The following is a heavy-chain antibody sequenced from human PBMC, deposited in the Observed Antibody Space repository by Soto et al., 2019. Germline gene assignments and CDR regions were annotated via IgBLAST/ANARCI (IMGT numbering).Heavy chain of an antibody. V-gene: IGHV1-18*04. D-gene: IGHD2-2*01. CDR1: GYTFTSYG. CDR3: ARVGIVVVPAADYYYYGMDV. CDR2: ISAYNGNT. Sequence: GASVKVSCKASGYTFTSYGISWVRQAPGQGLEWTGWISAYNGNTNYAQKLQGRVTMTTDTSTSTAYMELRSLRSDDTAVYYCARVGIVVVPAADYYYYGMDVWGQGTTVTVSS. J-gene: IGHJ6*02.